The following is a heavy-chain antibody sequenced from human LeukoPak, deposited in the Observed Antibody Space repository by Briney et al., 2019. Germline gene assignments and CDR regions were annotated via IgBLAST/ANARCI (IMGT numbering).Heavy chain of an antibody. CDR3: ARDHRPLNYYDTSGGFDI. D-gene: IGHD3-22*01. V-gene: IGHV3-66*01. Sequence: GGSLRLSCAASGFTASSNYMSWVRQAPGKGPEWVSFIYSGGNTYYADSVKGRFTISRDNSKNTLYLQMNSLRAEDTAVYYCARDHRPLNYYDTSGGFDIWGQGTMVTVSS. CDR2: IYSGGNT. CDR1: GFTASSNY. J-gene: IGHJ3*02.